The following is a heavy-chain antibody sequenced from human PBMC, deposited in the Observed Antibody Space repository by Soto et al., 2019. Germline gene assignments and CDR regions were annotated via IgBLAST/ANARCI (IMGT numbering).Heavy chain of an antibody. Sequence: QEQLVESGGGVVQPGRSLRLSCAASGFSFSTSAMHWVRQPPGKGLEWVAVMAYDGSNKFYADSVKGRFTISRDNSRNTLYLQMNSLKPEDTAVYYCARDGDDSGWYGPAYWGQGTRVSVSS. CDR2: MAYDGSNK. CDR1: GFSFSTSA. J-gene: IGHJ4*02. D-gene: IGHD6-19*01. CDR3: ARDGDDSGWYGPAY. V-gene: IGHV3-30-3*01.